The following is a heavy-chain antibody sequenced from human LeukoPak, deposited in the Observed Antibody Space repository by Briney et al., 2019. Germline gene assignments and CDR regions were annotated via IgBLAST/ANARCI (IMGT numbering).Heavy chain of an antibody. J-gene: IGHJ6*04. Sequence: GGSLRLSCSVSASTFSSYTMSWVRQAPGKGLEWVSLISATGTYIYYADSMKGRFTISRDNAKNSLYLQMNSLRAEDTAVYYCAELGITMIGGVWGKGTTVTISS. V-gene: IGHV3-21*01. D-gene: IGHD3-10*02. CDR3: AELGITMIGGV. CDR2: ISATGTYI. CDR1: ASTFSSYT.